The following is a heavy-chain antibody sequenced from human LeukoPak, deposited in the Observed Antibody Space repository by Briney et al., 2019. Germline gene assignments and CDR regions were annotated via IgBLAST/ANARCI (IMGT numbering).Heavy chain of an antibody. CDR1: GYTLTELS. J-gene: IGHJ5*02. CDR3: ARDNSVEGTAWWFDP. D-gene: IGHD2-8*02. V-gene: IGHV1-24*01. CDR2: FDPEDGET. Sequence: GASVKVSCKVSGYTLTELSMHWERQAPGKGLEWMGGFDPEDGETIYAQKFQGRVTMTRDMSTSTDYMELSSLRSEDTAVYDCARDNSVEGTAWWFDPWGQGTLVTVSS.